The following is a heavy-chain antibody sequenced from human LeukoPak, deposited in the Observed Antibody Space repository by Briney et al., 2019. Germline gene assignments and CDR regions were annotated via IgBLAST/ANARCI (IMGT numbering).Heavy chain of an antibody. CDR3: ARRVTGDLRRFDY. Sequence: SETLSLTRTVSGGSISSSGYSWGWIRQPPGKGLEWIGNINYSGSTYYNPSLKSRVTIFVDTSKNPFSLKVTSVTAADTAVYFCARRVTGDLRRFDYWGQGTLVTVSS. D-gene: IGHD7-27*01. V-gene: IGHV4-39*01. CDR1: GGSISSSGYS. CDR2: INYSGST. J-gene: IGHJ4*02.